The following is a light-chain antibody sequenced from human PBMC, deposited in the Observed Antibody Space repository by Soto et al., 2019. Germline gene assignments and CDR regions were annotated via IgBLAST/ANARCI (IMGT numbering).Light chain of an antibody. J-gene: IGLJ3*02. CDR2: LSSDGSH. V-gene: IGLV4-69*01. Sequence: QPVLTQSPSASASLGASVKLTCTLSFGRYAIAWHQHQPKKGPRFLMKLSSDGSHSKGDGIPDRFSGSSSGAERYLTISSLQSEDEGDYYCQTWGTGFWVFGGGTKLTVL. CDR3: QTWGTGFWV. CDR1: FGRYA.